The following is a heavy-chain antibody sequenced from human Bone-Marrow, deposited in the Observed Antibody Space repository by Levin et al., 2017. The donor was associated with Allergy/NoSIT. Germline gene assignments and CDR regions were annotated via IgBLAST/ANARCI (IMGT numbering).Heavy chain of an antibody. Sequence: SCAASGFTFSSYAMSWVRQAPGKGLEWVSAISGSGGSTYYADSVKGRFTISRDNSKNTLYLQMNSLRAEDTAVYYCAKAYKGIAVAGTDYWGQGTLVTVSS. J-gene: IGHJ4*02. V-gene: IGHV3-23*01. CDR3: AKAYKGIAVAGTDY. D-gene: IGHD6-19*01. CDR1: GFTFSSYA. CDR2: ISGSGGST.